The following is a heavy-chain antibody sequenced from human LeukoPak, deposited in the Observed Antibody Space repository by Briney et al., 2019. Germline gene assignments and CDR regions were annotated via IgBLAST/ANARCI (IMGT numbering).Heavy chain of an antibody. CDR3: ARESRDGYKFGY. J-gene: IGHJ4*02. CDR2: IYNSGSI. Sequence: SETLSLTCTVSGGSISSYYWSWIRQPPGKGLEWIGYIYNSGSINYNPSLKSRVTISFDTSKNQFSLKLSSETAADTAVYYCARESRDGYKFGYWGQGTLVTVSS. D-gene: IGHD5-24*01. V-gene: IGHV4-4*08. CDR1: GGSISSYY.